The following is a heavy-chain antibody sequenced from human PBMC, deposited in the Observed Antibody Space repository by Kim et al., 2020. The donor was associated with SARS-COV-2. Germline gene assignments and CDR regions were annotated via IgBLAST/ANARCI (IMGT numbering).Heavy chain of an antibody. Sequence: GGSLRLSCAASGFTFSSYSMNWVRQAPGKGLEWVSSISSSSSYIYYADSVKGRFTISRDNAKNSLYLQMNSLRAEDTAVYYCARDWGGGYSYGSTGSFDYWGQGTLVTVSS. J-gene: IGHJ4*02. CDR2: ISSSSSYI. CDR3: ARDWGGGYSYGSTGSFDY. CDR1: GFTFSSYS. V-gene: IGHV3-21*01. D-gene: IGHD5-18*01.